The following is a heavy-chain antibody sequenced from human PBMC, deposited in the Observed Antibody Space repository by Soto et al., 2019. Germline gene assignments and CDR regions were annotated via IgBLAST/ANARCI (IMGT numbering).Heavy chain of an antibody. D-gene: IGHD1-26*01. V-gene: IGHV3-23*01. CDR2: ISGSGFKK. Sequence: PGGSLRLSCAASGFIFENFGMSWVRQAPGKGLEWISSISGSGFKKYYADFVKGRFTISRDNSKSTVYLELNNLSAEDTAVYHCAKNQGVELVPLATVDWFDPWGQGTLVTVSS. CDR1: GFIFENFG. CDR3: AKNQGVELVPLATVDWFDP. J-gene: IGHJ5*02.